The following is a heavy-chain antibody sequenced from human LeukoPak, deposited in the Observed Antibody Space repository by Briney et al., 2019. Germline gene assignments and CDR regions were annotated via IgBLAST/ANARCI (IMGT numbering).Heavy chain of an antibody. Sequence: PGGSLRLSCAASGFTVSSNYMSWVRQAPGKGPEWVSVIYSGGSTYYADSVKGRFTISRDNSKNTLYLQKNSLRAEDTAVYYCARWDDYYYYGMDVWGKGTTVTVSS. V-gene: IGHV3-53*01. CDR1: GFTVSSNY. J-gene: IGHJ6*04. CDR3: ARWDDYYYYGMDV. D-gene: IGHD1-26*01. CDR2: IYSGGST.